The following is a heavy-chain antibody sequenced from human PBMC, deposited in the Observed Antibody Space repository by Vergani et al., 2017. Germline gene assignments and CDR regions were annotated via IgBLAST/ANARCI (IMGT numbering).Heavy chain of an antibody. V-gene: IGHV4-34*01. CDR1: GGSFSGYY. D-gene: IGHD5-24*01. CDR3: ARAASGTMARLDI. CDR2: INHSGST. J-gene: IGHJ3*02. Sequence: QVQLPQWGAGLLKPSETLSLTCAVYGGSFSGYYWSWIRQPPGKGLEWIGEINHSGSTNYNPSLKSRVTISVDTSKNQFSLKLSSVTAADTAVYYCARAASGTMARLDIWGQGTMVTVSS.